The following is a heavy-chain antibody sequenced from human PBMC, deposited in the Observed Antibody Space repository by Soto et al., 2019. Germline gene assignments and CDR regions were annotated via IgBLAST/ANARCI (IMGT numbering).Heavy chain of an antibody. Sequence: SETLSLTCTVSGGPISSSSYYWGWIRQPPGKGLEWIGNIYYSGSSYYNPSLKSRVTISVDTSKNRFSLKLSSVTATDTAVYCCARRSAMAAAGTWGASWFDAWGQGTLVTAS. J-gene: IGHJ5*02. D-gene: IGHD6-13*01. CDR1: GGPISSSSYY. V-gene: IGHV4-39*01. CDR3: ARRSAMAAAGTWGASWFDA. CDR2: IYYSGSS.